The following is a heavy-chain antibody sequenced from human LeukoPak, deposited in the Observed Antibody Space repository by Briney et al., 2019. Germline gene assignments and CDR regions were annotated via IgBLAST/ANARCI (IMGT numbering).Heavy chain of an antibody. CDR2: IIPIFGTA. Sequence: SVKVSCKASGGTFSSYAISWVRQAPGQGLEWMGRIIPIFGTANYAQKFQGRVTITTDESTSTAYMELSSLRSEDTAVYYCARVRGIYGSGIFDIWGQGTMVTVPS. CDR3: ARVRGIYGSGIFDI. D-gene: IGHD3-10*01. V-gene: IGHV1-69*05. CDR1: GGTFSSYA. J-gene: IGHJ3*02.